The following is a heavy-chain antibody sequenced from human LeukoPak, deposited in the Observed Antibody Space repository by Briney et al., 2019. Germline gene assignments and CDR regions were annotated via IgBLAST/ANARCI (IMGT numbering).Heavy chain of an antibody. V-gene: IGHV3-48*02. J-gene: IGHJ4*02. CDR1: GFTFGSYS. CDR3: ARDHPIVVVPAVFDY. Sequence: GGSLRLSCAASGFTFGSYSMNWVRQAPGKGLEWVSYISSSSSTIYYADSVKGRFTISRDNAKNSLYLQMNSLRDEDTAVYYCARDHPIVVVPAVFDYRGQGTLVTVSS. D-gene: IGHD2-2*01. CDR2: ISSSSSTI.